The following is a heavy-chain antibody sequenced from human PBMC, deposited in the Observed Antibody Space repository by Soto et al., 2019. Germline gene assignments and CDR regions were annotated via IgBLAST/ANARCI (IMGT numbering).Heavy chain of an antibody. CDR1: GFTFSIYG. V-gene: IGHV3-33*06. CDR2: TWYDESHK. D-gene: IGHD1-26*01. J-gene: IGHJ4*02. Sequence: QVQLVESGGGVVQPGRSLRLSCVASGFTFSIYGMHWVRQAPGKGLEWVAMTWYDESHKYYTDSMKDRFTISRDNSKNTLYLQMKSLRAGDTAVYYCAKAPTVEARGGPEYWGQGTLVTVSS. CDR3: AKAPTVEARGGPEY.